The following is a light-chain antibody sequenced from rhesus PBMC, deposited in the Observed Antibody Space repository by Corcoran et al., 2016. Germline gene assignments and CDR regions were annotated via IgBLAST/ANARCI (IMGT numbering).Light chain of an antibody. CDR1: QGISNN. Sequence: DIRMTQSPSSLSTSVGDRVTITCRASQGISNNLAWYQQKPGKVPKLLIYKASTLQSGIPSRFSGSGAGTDFTLTISSLQPEDFATYYCHHGYVILFTFGPGTKLDIK. J-gene: IGKJ3*01. V-gene: IGKV1-25*01. CDR2: KAS. CDR3: HHGYVILFT.